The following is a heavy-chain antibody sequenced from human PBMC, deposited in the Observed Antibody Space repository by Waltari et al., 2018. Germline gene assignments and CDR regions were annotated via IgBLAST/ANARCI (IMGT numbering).Heavy chain of an antibody. CDR1: GGTFSSHA. Sequence: QVQLVQSGAEVKKPGSSVKVSCKASGGTFSSHAISWLRQAPGQGLEWMGGIIPTFGTANYAQKFQGRVTITADESTSTAYMELSSLRSEDTAVYYCARGEVGASLFDYWGQGTLVTVSS. D-gene: IGHD1-26*01. V-gene: IGHV1-69*13. CDR2: IIPTFGTA. CDR3: ARGEVGASLFDY. J-gene: IGHJ4*02.